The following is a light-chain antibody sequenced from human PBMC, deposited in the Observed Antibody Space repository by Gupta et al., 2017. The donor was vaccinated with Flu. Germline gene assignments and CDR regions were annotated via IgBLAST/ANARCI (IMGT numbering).Light chain of an antibody. CDR2: EAS. V-gene: IGKV1-33*01. J-gene: IGKJ1*01. CDR1: QEIGGF. CDR3: QQENNLSLT. Sequence: PPALSASVGDRVTITCQASQEIGGFLDWYQQKPGQAPKLLIYEASKVEKGVPSRFSGSGSGTNFYFTVNSRQPEDFATYYCQQENNLSLTFGQGTQVDIK.